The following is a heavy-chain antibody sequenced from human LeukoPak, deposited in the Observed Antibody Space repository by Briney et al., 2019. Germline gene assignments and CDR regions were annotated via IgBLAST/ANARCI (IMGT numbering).Heavy chain of an antibody. V-gene: IGHV4-59*01. CDR2: IYYSGIT. Sequence: SETLSLTCTVSGVSISSYHWSWIRQPPGKGLEWIGYIYYSGITNYNPSLKSRVTISVDTSKNQFSLKLSSVTAADTAVYYCARFQSSSSWDYYYGLDVWGQGTTVTVSS. CDR1: GVSISSYH. CDR3: ARFQSSSSWDYYYGLDV. D-gene: IGHD2-2*01. J-gene: IGHJ6*02.